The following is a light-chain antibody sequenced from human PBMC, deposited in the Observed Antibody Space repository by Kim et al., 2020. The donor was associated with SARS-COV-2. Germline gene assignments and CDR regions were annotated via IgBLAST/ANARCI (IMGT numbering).Light chain of an antibody. CDR2: GAS. V-gene: IGKV1-27*01. CDR1: QCIGNY. CDR3: QKYNSAPFT. Sequence: SVGDRVTLTCRASQCIGNYLAWYQQKPGKVPKLLIYGASTLQSGVPSRFSGSGSETDFILTISSLQPEDVATYYCQKYNSAPFTFGPGTRLEIK. J-gene: IGKJ5*01.